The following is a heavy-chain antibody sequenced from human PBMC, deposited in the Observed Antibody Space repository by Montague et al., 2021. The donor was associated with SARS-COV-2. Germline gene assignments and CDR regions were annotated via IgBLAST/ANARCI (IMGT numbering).Heavy chain of an antibody. J-gene: IGHJ4*02. CDR2: IYYSGST. D-gene: IGHD6-13*01. Sequence: SETLSLTCTVSGGSISSYYWSWIRQPPGKGLEWIGYIYYSGSTXXXPSXXXRVTISVDTSKNQFSLKLSSVTAADTAEYYCARDTEGYISSWYHDYWGQGTLVIASS. V-gene: IGHV4-59*01. CDR3: ARDTEGYISSWYHDY. CDR1: GGSISSYY.